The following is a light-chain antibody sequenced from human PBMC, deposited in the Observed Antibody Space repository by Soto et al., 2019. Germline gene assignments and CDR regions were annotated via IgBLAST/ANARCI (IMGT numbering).Light chain of an antibody. Sequence: DIRKTKSPSTLSASVGDRVTIPFRASQSISRWMAWYQQKPGKAPKVLIHDATSLASGVPSRFNGSGSGTDFTLTISSLQPDDIATYYCQQYISYYTFGQGTRLE. J-gene: IGKJ5*01. CDR1: QSISRW. CDR3: QQYISYYT. V-gene: IGKV1-5*01. CDR2: DAT.